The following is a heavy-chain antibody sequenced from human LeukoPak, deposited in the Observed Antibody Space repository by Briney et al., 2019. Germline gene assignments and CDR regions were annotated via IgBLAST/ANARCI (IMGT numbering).Heavy chain of an antibody. D-gene: IGHD3-3*01. J-gene: IGHJ4*02. CDR1: GYTFTSYG. CDR2: ISAYNGNT. CDR3: ARDRMDYDFWSGLQYYFDY. Sequence: ASVKVSCKASGYTFTSYGISWVRQVPGQGLEWMGWISAYNGNTNYAQKLQGRVTMTTDTSTSTAYMELRSLRSDDTAVYYCARDRMDYDFWSGLQYYFDYWGQGTLVTVSS. V-gene: IGHV1-18*01.